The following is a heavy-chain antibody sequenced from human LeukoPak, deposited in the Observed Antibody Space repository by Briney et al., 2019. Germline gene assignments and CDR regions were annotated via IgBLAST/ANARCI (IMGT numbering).Heavy chain of an antibody. D-gene: IGHD3-9*01. J-gene: IGHJ6*02. CDR1: GGSISSGGYY. V-gene: IGHV4-31*03. CDR2: IYYSGST. Sequence: PSQTLSLTCTVSGGSISSGGYYWSWIRQHPGKGLEWIGYIYYSGSTYYNPSLKSRVTISVDTSKNQFSLKLSSVTAADTGVYYCARLRYFDWLSSMDVWGQGTTVTVSS. CDR3: ARLRYFDWLSSMDV.